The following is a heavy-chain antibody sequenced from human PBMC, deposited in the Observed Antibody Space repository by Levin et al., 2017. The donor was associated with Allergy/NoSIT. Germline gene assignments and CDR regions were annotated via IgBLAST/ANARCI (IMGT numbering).Heavy chain of an antibody. V-gene: IGHV3-30*18. J-gene: IGHJ4*02. Sequence: GESLKISCAASGFTFSSYGMHWVRQAPGKGLEWVAVISYDGSNKYYADSVKGRFTISRDNSKNTLYLQRNSLRAEDTAVYDCAKDRYYGSGNPDGDYWGKGTLVTVSS. CDR1: GFTFSSYG. CDR3: AKDRYYGSGNPDGDY. D-gene: IGHD3-10*01. CDR2: ISYDGSNK.